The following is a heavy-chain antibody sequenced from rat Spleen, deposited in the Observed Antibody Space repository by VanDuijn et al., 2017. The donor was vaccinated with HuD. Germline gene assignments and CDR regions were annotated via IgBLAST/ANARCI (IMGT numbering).Heavy chain of an antibody. V-gene: IGHV2-43*01. J-gene: IGHJ4*01. Sequence: QVQLKESGPGLVQPSQTLSLTCTVSGFSLTSYHVSWVRQPPGKGLEWMGVVWTGGSTAYNSSFKSRLSISRDISKSQVFLKMNSLQTEDTATYYCARDRGVTMMVPLMDAWGQGASVTVSS. CDR2: VWTGGST. D-gene: IGHD1-12*03. CDR1: GFSLTSYH. CDR3: ARDRGVTMMVPLMDA.